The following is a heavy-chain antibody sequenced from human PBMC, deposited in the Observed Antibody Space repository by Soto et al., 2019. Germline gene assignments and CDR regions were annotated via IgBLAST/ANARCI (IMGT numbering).Heavy chain of an antibody. J-gene: IGHJ4*02. CDR1: GGSLSTNP. CDR2: TGSGTGPG. Sequence: SVKVSCKASGGSLSTNPISWVRQAPGQGLEWMGGTGSGTGPGNDAQKFQGRLTVTADKSTSTVYMELTNLSSEDTAVYYCARRDSGGFYRFFDSWGQGTLVTVSS. CDR3: ARRDSGGFYRFFDS. V-gene: IGHV1-69*06. D-gene: IGHD2-15*01.